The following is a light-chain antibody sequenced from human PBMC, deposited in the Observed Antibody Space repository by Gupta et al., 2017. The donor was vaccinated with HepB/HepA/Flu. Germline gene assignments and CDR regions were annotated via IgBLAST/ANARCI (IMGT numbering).Light chain of an antibody. V-gene: IGKV2D-29*01. CDR3: MQSVQTPLT. Sequence: DIVMTQTPLSLSVTPGQPASISCKSSQSLLHSSGETYLYWFLQKPGQPPQLLIHESYKRFSVGRARVSGRGSGTDFTLKSSRGENEDVGGYYVMQSVQTPLTLGLVPQVEIK. J-gene: IGKJ4*02. CDR1: QSLLHSSGETY. CDR2: ESY.